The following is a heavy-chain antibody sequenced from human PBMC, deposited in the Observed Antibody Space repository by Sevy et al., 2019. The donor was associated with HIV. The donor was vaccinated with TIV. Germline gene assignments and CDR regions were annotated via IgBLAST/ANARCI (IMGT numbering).Heavy chain of an antibody. CDR2: IKSKTDGGTT. CDR3: TRDWKKRGFSALLDY. Sequence: GGSLRLSCAASGFTFSNAWMSWVRQAPGKGLEWVGRIKSKTDGGTTDYAAPMKGRVTISRDKSKNKLYLQMSSLKTEDTAIYYCTRDWKKRGFSALLDYWGQGTLVTVSS. CDR1: GFTFSNAW. D-gene: IGHD1-1*01. V-gene: IGHV3-15*01. J-gene: IGHJ4*02.